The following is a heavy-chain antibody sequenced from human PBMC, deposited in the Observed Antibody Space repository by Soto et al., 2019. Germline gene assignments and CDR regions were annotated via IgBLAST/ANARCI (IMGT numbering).Heavy chain of an antibody. V-gene: IGHV1-18*01. J-gene: IGHJ5*02. D-gene: IGHD2-2*01. CDR1: GYTFTSYG. Sequence: ASVKVSCKASGYTFTSYGMRWVRQAPGQGLEWMGWISAYNGNTNYAQKLQGRVTMTTDTSTSTAYMELRSLRSDDTAVYYCARGRYCISTSCPYNWFDPWGQGTLVTVSS. CDR3: ARGRYCISTSCPYNWFDP. CDR2: ISAYNGNT.